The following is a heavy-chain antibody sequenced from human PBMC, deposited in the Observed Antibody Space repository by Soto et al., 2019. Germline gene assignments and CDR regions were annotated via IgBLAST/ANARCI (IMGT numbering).Heavy chain of an antibody. D-gene: IGHD4-17*01. Sequence: GESLKISCRGSGYSFTSYWISWVRQMPGKGLEWMGRIDPSDSYTNYSPSFQGHVTISADKSISTAYLQWSSLKASDTAMYYCARHKGDYGNYYYGMDVWGQGTTVTVSS. CDR2: IDPSDSYT. J-gene: IGHJ6*02. CDR3: ARHKGDYGNYYYGMDV. CDR1: GYSFTSYW. V-gene: IGHV5-10-1*01.